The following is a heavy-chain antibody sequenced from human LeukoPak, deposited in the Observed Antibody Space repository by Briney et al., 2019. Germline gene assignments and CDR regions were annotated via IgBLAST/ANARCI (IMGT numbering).Heavy chain of an antibody. CDR1: GGSIISGDDY. V-gene: IGHV4-31*03. Sequence: PSGGLSLTCSVSGGSIISGDDYSSWIRQPPGKGLEWIGYIYYGGNAYYNPSLKSRVTISLDTSQNKFSLKLSSVTAADTAVYYCASGGALIATLAYWGQGTLVTVSS. CDR3: ASGGALIATLAY. D-gene: IGHD2-21*01. J-gene: IGHJ4*02. CDR2: IYYGGNA.